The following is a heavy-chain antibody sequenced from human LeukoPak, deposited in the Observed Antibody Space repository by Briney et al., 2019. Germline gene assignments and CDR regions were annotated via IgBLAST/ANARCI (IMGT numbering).Heavy chain of an antibody. V-gene: IGHV3-11*01. D-gene: IGHD2-15*01. CDR3: AREPRGFDY. CDR2: ISSSGRTI. J-gene: IGHJ4*02. Sequence: GGSLRLSCAASGFTFSDYYMSWIRQAPGKGLEWVSYISSSGRTIYYADSVKGRFTITRDNAKNSLFLEMRTLRAEATAVYCCAREPRGFDYWGQGTLVTVSS. CDR1: GFTFSDYY.